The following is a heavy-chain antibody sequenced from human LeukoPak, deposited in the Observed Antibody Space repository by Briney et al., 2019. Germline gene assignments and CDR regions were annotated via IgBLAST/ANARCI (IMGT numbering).Heavy chain of an antibody. D-gene: IGHD6-13*01. J-gene: IGHJ4*02. CDR3: AKAYSSSFYYFDY. CDR1: GFTLSSYW. CDR2: IKQDGSEK. Sequence: GGSLRLSCAASGFTLSSYWMNWVRQAPGKGLEWVANIKQDGSEKYYVDSVKGRFTISRDNAKNSLYLQMNSLRAEDTALYYCAKAYSSSFYYFDYWGQGTLVTVSS. V-gene: IGHV3-7*03.